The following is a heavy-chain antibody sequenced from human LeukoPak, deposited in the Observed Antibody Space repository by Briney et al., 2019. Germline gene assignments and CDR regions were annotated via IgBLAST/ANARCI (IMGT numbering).Heavy chain of an antibody. J-gene: IGHJ4*02. Sequence: SETLSLTCAVSDGSISSSYWWSWVRQPPGKGLEWIGKIYHGGTTNYNPSLKSRVTISVDKSKNQFSLKLSSVTAADTAVYYCARESPRGADFDYWGQGTLVTVSS. V-gene: IGHV4-4*02. D-gene: IGHD3-10*01. CDR2: IYHGGTT. CDR3: ARESPRGADFDY. CDR1: DGSISSSYW.